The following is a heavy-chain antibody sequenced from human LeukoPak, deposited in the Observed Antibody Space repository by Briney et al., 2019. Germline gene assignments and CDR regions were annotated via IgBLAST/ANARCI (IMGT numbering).Heavy chain of an antibody. D-gene: IGHD6-6*01. CDR2: ISSNSGYK. V-gene: IGHV3-21*01. Sequence: GGSLRLSCAASGFTFSRYTINWVRQAPGKGLEWVSSISSNSGYKKYADSLKGRFTISRDNAKNSLYLQMNSLRAEDTAVYYCASLSSSEYYYYMDVWGKGTTVTVPS. CDR1: GFTFSRYT. J-gene: IGHJ6*03. CDR3: ASLSSSEYYYYMDV.